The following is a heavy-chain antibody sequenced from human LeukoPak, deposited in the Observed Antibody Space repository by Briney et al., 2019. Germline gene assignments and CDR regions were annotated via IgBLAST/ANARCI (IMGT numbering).Heavy chain of an antibody. CDR1: SGSISSNY. Sequence: SETLSLTCIVSSGSISSNYWSWIRQPAGKGLEWIGRIYSSGTTTYIPSLKSRATMSGDTSKNQPSLKLTSVTAADTAVYYCARIHRRADSSGYYYEDWYFDLWGRGTLVTVSS. CDR2: IYSSGTT. CDR3: ARIHRRADSSGYYYEDWYFDL. J-gene: IGHJ2*01. V-gene: IGHV4-4*07. D-gene: IGHD3-22*01.